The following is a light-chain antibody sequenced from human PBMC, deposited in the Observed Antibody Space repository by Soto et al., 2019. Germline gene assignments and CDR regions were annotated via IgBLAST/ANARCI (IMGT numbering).Light chain of an antibody. CDR3: QQSHSIPCT. J-gene: IGKJ2*02. CDR2: AAS. CDR1: QTISSY. V-gene: IGKV1-39*01. Sequence: DIQMTQSPSSLSASVGDRVTITCRASQTISSYLNWYQQKPGQAPKLLIYAASSLQSGVPSRFSGSGSGTDFTLTISSLQPEDFATYYCQQSHSIPCTFGQGTKLEIK.